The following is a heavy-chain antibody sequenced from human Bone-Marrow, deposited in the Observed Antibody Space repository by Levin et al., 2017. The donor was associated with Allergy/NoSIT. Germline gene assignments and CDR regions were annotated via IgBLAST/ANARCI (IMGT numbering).Heavy chain of an antibody. D-gene: IGHD3-9*01. CDR2: IHYTGRI. CDR3: TKDRDFDSSGWIDP. V-gene: IGHV4-59*01. J-gene: IGHJ5*02. Sequence: PSQTLSLTCTISGDSISSYYWTWIRQPPGKGLEWIGSIHYTGRINYNPSLKSRLTISLDPSKNQFSLKLTSMTAADTAMYYCTKDRDFDSSGWIDPWGQGTLVTVSS. CDR1: GDSISSYY.